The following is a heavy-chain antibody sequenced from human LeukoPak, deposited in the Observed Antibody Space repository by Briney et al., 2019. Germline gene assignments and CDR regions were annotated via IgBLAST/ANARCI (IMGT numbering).Heavy chain of an antibody. CDR2: IIPIFGTA. CDR1: GGTFSSYA. D-gene: IGHD2-15*01. V-gene: IGHV1-69*13. CDR3: ARARASGRSGFDY. J-gene: IGHJ4*02. Sequence: GASVKVSCKASGGTFSSYAISWVRQAPGQGLEWMGGIIPIFGTANYAQKFRGRVTITADESTSTAYMELSSLRSEDAAVYYCARARASGRSGFDYWGQGTLVTVSS.